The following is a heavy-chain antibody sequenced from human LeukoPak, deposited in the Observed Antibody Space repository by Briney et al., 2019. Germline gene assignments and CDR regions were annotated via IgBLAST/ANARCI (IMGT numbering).Heavy chain of an antibody. D-gene: IGHD3-3*01. Sequence: SETLSLTCTVSGGSISSGSYYWSWIRQPPGKGLEWIGYIYYSGSTYYNPSLKSRVTISVDTSKNQFSLKLSSVTAADTAVYYCARDLGYYDFWSGYYYYYYMDVWGKGTTVTVSS. V-gene: IGHV4-30-4*08. CDR3: ARDLGYYDFWSGYYYYYYMDV. CDR1: GGSISSGSYY. J-gene: IGHJ6*03. CDR2: IYYSGST.